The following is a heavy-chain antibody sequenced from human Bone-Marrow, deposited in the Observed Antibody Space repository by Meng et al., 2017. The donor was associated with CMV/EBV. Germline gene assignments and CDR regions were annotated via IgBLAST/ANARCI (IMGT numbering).Heavy chain of an antibody. Sequence: QGGGGRVKPSGDLVLTCGVYGAPFSGYWSWVRQPPGKGLEWIGEITHSGSTNYNVSLKSRVTISIDTSKNQFSLKLSSVTATDTAVYYCAPGFRSWSGSYSSWGQGTLVTVSS. CDR2: ITHSGST. CDR3: APGFRSWSGSYSS. V-gene: IGHV4-34*01. CDR1: GAPFSGY. D-gene: IGHD1-26*01. J-gene: IGHJ4*02.